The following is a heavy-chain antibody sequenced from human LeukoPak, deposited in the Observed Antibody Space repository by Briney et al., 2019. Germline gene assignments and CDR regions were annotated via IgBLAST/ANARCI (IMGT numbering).Heavy chain of an antibody. D-gene: IGHD2-15*01. V-gene: IGHV1-2*02. CDR2: INPNSGGT. CDR3: AREGVVAALYNVYYGMDV. Sequence: ASVKVSCKASGYTFTGYYMHWVRQAPGQGLEWMGWINPNSGGTNYAQKFQGRVTMTRDTSISTAYMELSRLRSDDTAVYYCAREGVVAALYNVYYGMDVWGQGTTVTVSS. CDR1: GYTFTGYY. J-gene: IGHJ6*02.